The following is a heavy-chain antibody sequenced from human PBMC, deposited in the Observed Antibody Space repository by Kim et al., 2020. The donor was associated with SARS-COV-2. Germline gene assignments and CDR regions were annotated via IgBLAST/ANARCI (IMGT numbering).Heavy chain of an antibody. CDR3: ARDWVRLELQDPDAFDI. CDR1: GGTFSSYA. CDR2: IIPIFGTA. Sequence: SVKVSCKASGGTFSSYAISWVRQAPGQGLEWMGGIIPIFGTANYAQKFQGRVTITADESTSTAYMELSSLRSEDTAVYYCARDWVRLELQDPDAFDIWGQGTMVTVSS. V-gene: IGHV1-69*13. J-gene: IGHJ3*02. D-gene: IGHD1-7*01.